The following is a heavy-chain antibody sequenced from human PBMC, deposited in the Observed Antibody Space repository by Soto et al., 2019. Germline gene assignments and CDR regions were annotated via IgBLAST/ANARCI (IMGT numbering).Heavy chain of an antibody. CDR2: IYYSGST. Sequence: SETLSLTCTVSGGSISSGDYYWSWIRQPPGKGLEWIGYIYYSGSTYYNPSLKSRGTISVDTSKNQFSLKLSSVAAADTAMYYCARDAYYCDSSGYYLDYWGPGTLVTVSS. V-gene: IGHV4-30-4*01. CDR1: GGSISSGDYY. D-gene: IGHD3-22*01. CDR3: ARDAYYCDSSGYYLDY. J-gene: IGHJ4*01.